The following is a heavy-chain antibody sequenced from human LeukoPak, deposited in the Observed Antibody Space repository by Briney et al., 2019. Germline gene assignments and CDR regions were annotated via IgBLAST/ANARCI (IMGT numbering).Heavy chain of an antibody. D-gene: IGHD2-8*01. Sequence: GGSLRLSCATSRFTFSSYALNWVRQAPGKGLEWVAAISYDGSNKYYSDSVKGRFSISRDNSKNTLYLQMNSLRDDDTAVYYCARDSPRINDENFLYQFDYWGQGTLVTVSS. V-gene: IGHV3-30-3*01. CDR1: RFTFSSYA. CDR2: ISYDGSNK. CDR3: ARDSPRINDENFLYQFDY. J-gene: IGHJ4*02.